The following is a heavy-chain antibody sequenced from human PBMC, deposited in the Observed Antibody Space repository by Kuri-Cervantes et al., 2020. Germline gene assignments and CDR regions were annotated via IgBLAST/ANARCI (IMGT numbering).Heavy chain of an antibody. CDR3: AKDRSPTQ. V-gene: IGHV4-4*07. CDR1: GGSISSYY. Sequence: ESLKISCTVSGGSISSYYWSWIRQPAGKGLEWIGRIYTSGSTNYNPSLKSRVTISVDKSKNQFSLKLSSVTAADTAVYYCAKDRSPTQWGQGTLVTVSS. J-gene: IGHJ4*02. CDR2: IYTSGST.